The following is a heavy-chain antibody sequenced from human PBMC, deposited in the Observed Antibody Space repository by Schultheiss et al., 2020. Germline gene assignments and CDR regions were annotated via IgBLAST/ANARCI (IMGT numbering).Heavy chain of an antibody. CDR3: ARGKMASHRRLYYYYYMDV. V-gene: IGHV4-31*03. CDR1: GGSISSGGYY. Sequence: SETLSLTCTVSGGSISSGGYYWSWIRQHPGKGLEWIGYIYYSGSTYYNPSLKSRVTISVDTSKNQFSLKLSSVTAADTAVYYCARGKMASHRRLYYYYYMDVWGKGTTVTVSS. CDR2: IYYSGST. D-gene: IGHD5-12*01. J-gene: IGHJ6*03.